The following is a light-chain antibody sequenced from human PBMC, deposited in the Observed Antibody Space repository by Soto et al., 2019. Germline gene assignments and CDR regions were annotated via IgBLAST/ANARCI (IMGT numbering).Light chain of an antibody. CDR3: QQYNSYSWT. CDR1: QSINSW. CDR2: DAS. Sequence: IQLTQSPSSLSASVGDRVTITCRASQSINSWLAWYQQKPGKAPKLLIYDASRLGSGVPSTFSGSRSGTEFILTIISLQPDDFATYYCQQYNSYSWTFGQGTKVDIK. V-gene: IGKV1-5*01. J-gene: IGKJ1*01.